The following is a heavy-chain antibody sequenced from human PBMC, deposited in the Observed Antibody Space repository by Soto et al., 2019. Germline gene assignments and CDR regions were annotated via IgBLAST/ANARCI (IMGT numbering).Heavy chain of an antibody. D-gene: IGHD2-15*01. CDR2: IIPIFGTA. Sequence: SVKVSCKASGGTFSSYAISWVRQAPGQGLEWMGGIIPIFGTANYAQKFQGRVTITADKSTSTAYMELSSLRSEDTAVYYCAHGGEYCSGGSCYSVAFDIWGQGTMVTVS. V-gene: IGHV1-69*06. CDR1: GGTFSSYA. J-gene: IGHJ3*02. CDR3: AHGGEYCSGGSCYSVAFDI.